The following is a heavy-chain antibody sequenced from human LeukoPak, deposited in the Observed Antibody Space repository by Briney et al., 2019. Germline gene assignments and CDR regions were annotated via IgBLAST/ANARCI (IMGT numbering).Heavy chain of an antibody. V-gene: IGHV3-21*01. J-gene: IGHJ5*02. CDR1: GFTFSSYS. Sequence: GGSLRLSCAASGFTFSSYSMNWVRQAPGKGLEWVSSISSSSSYIYYADSVKGRFTISRDNAKNSLYLQMNSLRAEDTAVYYCASLGILTGYYSTWGQGTLVAVSS. D-gene: IGHD3-9*01. CDR3: ASLGILTGYYST. CDR2: ISSSSSYI.